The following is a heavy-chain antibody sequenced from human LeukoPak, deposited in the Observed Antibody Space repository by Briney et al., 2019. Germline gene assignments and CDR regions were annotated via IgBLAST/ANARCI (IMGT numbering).Heavy chain of an antibody. J-gene: IGHJ4*02. D-gene: IGHD3-10*01. CDR2: IKQDGSEK. Sequence: GGSLRLSCAASGFTFSSYWMSWVRQAPGKGLEWVANIKQDGSEKYYVDSVKGRFTISRDNAKNSLYLQMNSLRAEDTAVYYCARDPYSLITMIRGVVPHYFDYWGQGTLVPVSS. CDR1: GFTFSSYW. CDR3: ARDPYSLITMIRGVVPHYFDY. V-gene: IGHV3-7*01.